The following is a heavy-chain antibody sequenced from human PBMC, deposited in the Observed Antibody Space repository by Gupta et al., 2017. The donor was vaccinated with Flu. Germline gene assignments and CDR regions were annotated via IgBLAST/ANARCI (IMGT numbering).Heavy chain of an antibody. CDR1: GSPFCTYA. J-gene: IGHJ6*03. Sequence: EPQPLESRGGLVDPRSSVRLSCAASGSPFCTYASPCVRKPPGKGLEWVSSITGKRASQYYAGFVKGRFTIPTDNSKNTLELQMNNLRVVDTAVYYGAKTGQWLVNADYYMDVWGKGTTVAVSS. D-gene: IGHD6-19*01. V-gene: IGHV3-23*01. CDR2: ITGKRASQ. CDR3: AKTGQWLVNADYYMDV.